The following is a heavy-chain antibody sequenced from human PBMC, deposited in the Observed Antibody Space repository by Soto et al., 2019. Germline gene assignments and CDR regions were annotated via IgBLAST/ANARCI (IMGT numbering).Heavy chain of an antibody. J-gene: IGHJ4*02. D-gene: IGHD3-22*01. CDR1: GFTFDDYA. V-gene: IGHV3-9*01. CDR2: LTWNGEVL. CDR3: VKDTKSSGYLTHLDY. Sequence: EVQLAESVGALVQPGRSLRLSCVAAGFTFDDYAIHWVRQAPGKGLEWVSGLTWNGEVLGCSDSVKGRFTISRDNAKNSLYLEMNSLRPEDTALNYCVKDTKSSGYLTHLDYWGQGNLGNVSS.